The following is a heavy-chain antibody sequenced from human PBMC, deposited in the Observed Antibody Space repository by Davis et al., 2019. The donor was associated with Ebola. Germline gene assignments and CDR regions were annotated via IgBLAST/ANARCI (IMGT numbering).Heavy chain of an antibody. CDR2: FDPEDGET. J-gene: IGHJ5*02. V-gene: IGHV1-24*01. Sequence: ASVKVSCKASGYTFTSYGISWVRQAPGKGLEWMGGFDPEDGETIYAQKFQGRVTMTEDTSTDTAYMELSSLRSEDTAVYYCATGYGYCSGGSCYFPDGFDPWGQGTLVTVSS. CDR3: ATGYGYCSGGSCYFPDGFDP. D-gene: IGHD2-15*01. CDR1: GYTFTSYG.